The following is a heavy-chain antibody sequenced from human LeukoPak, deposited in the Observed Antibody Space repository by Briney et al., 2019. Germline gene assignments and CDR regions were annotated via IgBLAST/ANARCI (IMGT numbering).Heavy chain of an antibody. CDR1: GYTFTGYY. CDR3: ARGSKTWIQSAIRAFDI. V-gene: IGHV1-2*02. Sequence: ASVKVSCKASGYTFTGYYMHWVRQAPGQGLEWMGWINPNSGGTNYAQKFQGRVTMTRDTSISTAYMELSRLRSDDTAVYYCARGSKTWIQSAIRAFDIWGQGTMVTVSS. CDR2: INPNSGGT. D-gene: IGHD5-18*01. J-gene: IGHJ3*02.